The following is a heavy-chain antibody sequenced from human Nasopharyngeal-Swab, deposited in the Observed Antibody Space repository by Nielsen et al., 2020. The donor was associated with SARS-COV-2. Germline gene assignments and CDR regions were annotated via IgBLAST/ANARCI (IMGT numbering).Heavy chain of an antibody. CDR3: VRLLDV. J-gene: IGHJ6*04. D-gene: IGHD2-15*01. CDR2: ISHSSSQS. V-gene: IGHV3-11*06. Sequence: RQAPGKGPEWVSYISHSSSQSNYADSVKGRFTISRDNAKKTLYLQMNSLRAEDTAVYYCVRLLDVWGKGTTVTVSS.